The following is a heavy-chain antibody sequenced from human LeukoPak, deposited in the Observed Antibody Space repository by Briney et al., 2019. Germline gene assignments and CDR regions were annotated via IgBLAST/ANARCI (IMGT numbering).Heavy chain of an antibody. V-gene: IGHV4-39*01. D-gene: IGHD1-26*01. Sequence: SETLSLTCAVSGGSISSSSYYWGWIRQPPGKGLEWIGSIYYSGSTYYNPSLKSRVTISVDTSKNQFSLKLSSVTAADTAVHYCARGGVGATDYWGQGTLVTVSS. CDR2: IYYSGST. CDR3: ARGGVGATDY. J-gene: IGHJ4*02. CDR1: GGSISSSSYY.